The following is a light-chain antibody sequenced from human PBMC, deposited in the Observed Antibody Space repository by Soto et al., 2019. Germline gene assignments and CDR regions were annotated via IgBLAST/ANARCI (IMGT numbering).Light chain of an antibody. V-gene: IGLV2-14*01. J-gene: IGLJ1*01. CDR2: DVS. Sequence: QSVLTQPASVSGSPGQSTTISCTGTSSDVGGYNYVSWYQQHPGKAPKLMIYDVSNRPSGVSNRFSGSKSGNTASLTISGLQAEDEADYYCSSYTSSSPLFGTGTKVTVL. CDR3: SSYTSSSPL. CDR1: SSDVGGYNY.